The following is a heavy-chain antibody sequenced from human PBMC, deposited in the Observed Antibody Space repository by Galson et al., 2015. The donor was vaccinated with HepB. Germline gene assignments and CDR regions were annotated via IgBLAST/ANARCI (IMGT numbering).Heavy chain of an antibody. CDR1: GFSFTTSGMC. CDR3: ASGRDGYESEWYFDL. J-gene: IGHJ2*01. D-gene: IGHD5-18*01. CDR2: LHYGVNT. Sequence: VKLTQTLTLPCTFSGFSFTTSGMCVSWIRQPSGKGLEWIVYLHYGVNTHYNPSLQSRVTISGDMSKSQFSLRLTSVTAADTATYYCASGRDGYESEWYFDLWGRGTLVTVAS. V-gene: IGHV4-61*08.